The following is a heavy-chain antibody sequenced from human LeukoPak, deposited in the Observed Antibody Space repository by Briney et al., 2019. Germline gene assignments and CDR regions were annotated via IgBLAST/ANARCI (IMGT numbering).Heavy chain of an antibody. D-gene: IGHD2-2*01. CDR3: TRGRCCSTTSCRATPPYYYGMDV. V-gene: IGHV1-69*13. CDR1: GGTFSSYA. Sequence: HWASVKVSCKASGGTFSSYAISWVRQAPGQGLEWMGGIIPIFGTANYAQKFQGRVTITADESTSTAYMELSSLRSEDTAVYYCTRGRCCSTTSCRATPPYYYGMDVWGKGTTVTVSS. J-gene: IGHJ6*04. CDR2: IIPIFGTA.